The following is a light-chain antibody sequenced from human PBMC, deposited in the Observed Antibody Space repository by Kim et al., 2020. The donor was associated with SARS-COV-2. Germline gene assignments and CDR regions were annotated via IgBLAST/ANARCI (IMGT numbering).Light chain of an antibody. V-gene: IGLV2-14*01. CDR2: DVN. Sequence: QSALTQPASVSGSPGQSITISCTGTSSDVGGYNYVSWYQQHPGKAPKLMIFDVNRRPSGVSNRFSGSKSANTASLTISGLQPEDEADYYCSSYATNITWVFGGGTQLTVL. J-gene: IGLJ3*02. CDR3: SSYATNITWV. CDR1: SSDVGGYNY.